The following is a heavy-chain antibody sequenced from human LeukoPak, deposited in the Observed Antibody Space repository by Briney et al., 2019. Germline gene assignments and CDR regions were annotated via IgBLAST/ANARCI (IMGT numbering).Heavy chain of an antibody. V-gene: IGHV3-11*01. CDR1: GFTLSDYY. Sequence: PGGSLRLSCAASGFTLSDYYMSWIRQAPGKGLEWVSYISSSGSTIYYADSVKGRFTISRDNAKNSLYLQMNSLRAEDTAVYYCATSSYFDYLLYAFDIWGQGTKVTVSS. J-gene: IGHJ3*02. CDR2: ISSSGSTI. D-gene: IGHD3-9*01. CDR3: ATSSYFDYLLYAFDI.